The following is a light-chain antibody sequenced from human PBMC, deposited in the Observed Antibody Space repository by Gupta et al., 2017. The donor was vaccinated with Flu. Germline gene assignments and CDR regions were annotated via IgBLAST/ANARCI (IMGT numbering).Light chain of an antibody. CDR2: GAS. CDR1: QSVSSF. J-gene: IGKJ4*01. CDR3: QHYNNWRLT. Sequence: EIVITQSQATLSVSPGERATLSCMASQSVSSFLAWYQHRPGQAPRLLIYGASARATGIPARFSGSGSGTEFTLTIRSLQSEDCAVYYCQHYNNWRLTFGGGTKVEIK. V-gene: IGKV3-15*01.